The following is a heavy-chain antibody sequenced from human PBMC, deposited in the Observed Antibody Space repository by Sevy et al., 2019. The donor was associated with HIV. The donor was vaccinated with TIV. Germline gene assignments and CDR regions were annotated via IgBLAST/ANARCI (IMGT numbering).Heavy chain of an antibody. CDR2: MWFDGSNT. J-gene: IGHJ4*02. CDR1: GFTFSTYG. V-gene: IGHV3-33*01. CDR3: ARDLEFYDYGDYGPSFMPDY. Sequence: GGSLRLSCAASGFTFSTYGMHWVRQAPGKGLEWVAVMWFDGSNTYYADSVKGRFTNSRDIAKNTLHLIMNSLRAEDTAVYYCARDLEFYDYGDYGPSFMPDYWGQGTLVTVSS. D-gene: IGHD4-17*01.